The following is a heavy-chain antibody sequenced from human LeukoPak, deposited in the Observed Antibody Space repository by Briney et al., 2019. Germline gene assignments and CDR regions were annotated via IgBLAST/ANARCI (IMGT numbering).Heavy chain of an antibody. D-gene: IGHD2-21*02. J-gene: IGHJ4*02. CDR3: AKIGRGVVTGGGDY. Sequence: GGSLRLSCAASGFTFSSYGMHWVRQAPGKGLEWVAVISYDGSNKHYADSVKGRFTISRDNSKNTLYLQMNSLRAEDTAVYYCAKIGRGVVTGGGDYWGQGTLVTVSS. CDR2: ISYDGSNK. V-gene: IGHV3-30*18. CDR1: GFTFSSYG.